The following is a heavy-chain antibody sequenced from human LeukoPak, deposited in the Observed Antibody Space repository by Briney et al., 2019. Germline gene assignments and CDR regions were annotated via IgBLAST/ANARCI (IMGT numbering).Heavy chain of an antibody. Sequence: SGGSLRLSCAASGFSFSNYAMSWVRQAPGKGLEWVSSISSSSSYTYYADSVKGRFTISRDNAKNSLYLQMNSLRAEDTAVYYCARVVEIAVAGPGYWGQGTLVTVSS. J-gene: IGHJ4*02. CDR1: GFSFSNYA. D-gene: IGHD6-19*01. CDR2: ISSSSSYT. CDR3: ARVVEIAVAGPGY. V-gene: IGHV3-21*01.